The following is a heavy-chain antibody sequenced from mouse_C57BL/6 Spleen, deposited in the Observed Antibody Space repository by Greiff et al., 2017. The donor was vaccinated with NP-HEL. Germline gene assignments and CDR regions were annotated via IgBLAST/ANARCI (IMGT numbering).Heavy chain of an antibody. V-gene: IGHV5-4*01. CDR2: ISDGGSYT. Sequence: VQLKESGGGLVKPGGSLKLSCAASGFTFSSYAMSWVRQTPEKRLEWVATISDGGSYTYYPDNVKGRFTISRDNAKNNLYLQMSHLKSEDTAMYYCARDNYGSSSFAYWGQGTLVTVSA. CDR3: ARDNYGSSSFAY. D-gene: IGHD1-1*01. CDR1: GFTFSSYA. J-gene: IGHJ3*01.